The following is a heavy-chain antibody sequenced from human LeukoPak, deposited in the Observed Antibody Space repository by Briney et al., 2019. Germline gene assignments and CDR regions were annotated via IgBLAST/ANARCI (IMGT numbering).Heavy chain of an antibody. D-gene: IGHD3-22*01. CDR1: GGSISSGGYS. V-gene: IGHV4-39*01. J-gene: IGHJ4*02. CDR2: LYYSGST. CDR3: ARRSYYDSSAIFDY. Sequence: SETLSLTCAVSGGSISSGGYSWSWIRQPPGKGLEWIGSLYYSGSTYYNPSLKSRVTISVDTSKNQFSLKLSSVTAADTAVFYCARRSYYDSSAIFDYWGQGTLVTVSS.